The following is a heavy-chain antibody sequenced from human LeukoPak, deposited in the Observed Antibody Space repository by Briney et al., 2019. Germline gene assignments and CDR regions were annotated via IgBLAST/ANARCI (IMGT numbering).Heavy chain of an antibody. CDR2: IYTSGAT. CDR1: GGSISPYY. V-gene: IGHV4-4*07. D-gene: IGHD6-19*01. CDR3: ARNREYSSGWYYFDD. J-gene: IGHJ4*02. Sequence: PAETLSLTCTVSGGSISPYYWSWVRQPAGKGVEWVGRIYTSGATNYNPSRSSRVPMSLDTSKHQFSLELRSVTAADTAVYYCARNREYSSGWYYFDDWGQGTLVTVSS.